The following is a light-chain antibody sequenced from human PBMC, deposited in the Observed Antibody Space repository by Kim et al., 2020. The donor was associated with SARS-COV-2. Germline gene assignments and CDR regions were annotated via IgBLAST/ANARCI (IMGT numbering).Light chain of an antibody. J-gene: IGLJ2*01. CDR3: ATWDSSLSDVL. CDR2: DNN. V-gene: IGLV1-51*01. Sequence: QSVLTQPPSVSAAPGQKVTLSCSGSSSNIGNNYVSWYQQLPGTAPKLLIYDNNKRPSGIPDRFSGSKSGTSATLGITGLQTGDEADYYCATWDSSLSDVLFGGGTQLTVL. CDR1: SSNIGNNY.